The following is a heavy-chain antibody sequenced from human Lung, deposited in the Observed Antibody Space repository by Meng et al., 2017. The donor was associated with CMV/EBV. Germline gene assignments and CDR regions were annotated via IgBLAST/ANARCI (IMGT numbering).Heavy chain of an antibody. D-gene: IGHD2-8*01. CDR2: ISPTTGYT. CDR1: GFTFSDYY. Sequence: QVQLVAFGGGLVKPGGSLRLSCTGSGFTFSDYYMSWIRQAPGKGLEWVSYISPTTGYTEYADSVKGRFTISRDNAKNSLFLQMNSLRSEDTAVYYCARDFSLYRTSGVQWGQGTLGTVSS. V-gene: IGHV3-11*05. J-gene: IGHJ4*02. CDR3: ARDFSLYRTSGVQ.